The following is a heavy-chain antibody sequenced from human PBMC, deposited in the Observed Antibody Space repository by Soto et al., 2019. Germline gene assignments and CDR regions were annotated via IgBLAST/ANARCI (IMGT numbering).Heavy chain of an antibody. V-gene: IGHV1-46*01. CDR2: INPNGGST. CDR3: ARDNRVMVTGPYYYYYGMDV. CDR1: GYIFTNYY. D-gene: IGHD5-18*01. Sequence: GASVKVSCKASGYIFTNYYIHWVRQAPGQGLEWMAIINPNGGSTNCAQEFQGRVTLTRDTSTSTVYMELSSLTSEDTAVYYCARDNRVMVTGPYYYYYGMDVWGQGTTVTVSS. J-gene: IGHJ6*02.